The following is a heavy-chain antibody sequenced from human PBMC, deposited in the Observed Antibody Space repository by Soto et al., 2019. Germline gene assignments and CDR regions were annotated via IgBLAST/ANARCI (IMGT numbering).Heavy chain of an antibody. CDR1: GGTFSIYA. Sequence: SVKVSCKASGGTFSIYAISCVRQSPLQWLDWMGGIIPIFGTANYAQKFQGRVTITADKSTSTAYMELSSLRSEDTAVYYCARQPFGDFWSGYPVYYYYGMDVWGQGTTVTVSS. D-gene: IGHD3-3*01. V-gene: IGHV1-69*06. J-gene: IGHJ6*02. CDR2: IIPIFGTA. CDR3: ARQPFGDFWSGYPVYYYYGMDV.